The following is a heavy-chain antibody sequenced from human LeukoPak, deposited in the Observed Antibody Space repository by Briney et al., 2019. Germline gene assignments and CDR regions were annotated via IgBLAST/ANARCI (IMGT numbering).Heavy chain of an antibody. D-gene: IGHD4-23*01. J-gene: IGHJ4*02. CDR1: GGSISTSSYY. Sequence: SETLSLTCTVSGGSISTSSYYWSWIRQPPGKGLEWIGEINHSGSTNYNPSLKSRVTISVDTSKNQFSLKLSSVTAADTAVYYCATIGGTYGGNNPKRGFDYWGQGTLVTVSS. V-gene: IGHV4-39*07. CDR3: ATIGGTYGGNNPKRGFDY. CDR2: INHSGST.